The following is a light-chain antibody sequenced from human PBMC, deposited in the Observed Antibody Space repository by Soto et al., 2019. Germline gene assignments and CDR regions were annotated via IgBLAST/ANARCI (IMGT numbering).Light chain of an antibody. CDR1: QSVSSSY. CDR3: QQYNYWPWT. Sequence: EIVLTQSPGTLSLSPGERATLSCRASQSVSSSYLAWYQQKPGQAPRVLIYDASSRATGMPGRFSGSGSGTEFTLTISSLQSEDFAVYYCQQYNYWPWTFGQGTKVDI. CDR2: DAS. J-gene: IGKJ1*01. V-gene: IGKV3-15*01.